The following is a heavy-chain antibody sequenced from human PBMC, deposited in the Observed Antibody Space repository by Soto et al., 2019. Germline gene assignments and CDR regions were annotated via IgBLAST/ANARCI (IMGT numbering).Heavy chain of an antibody. D-gene: IGHD6-13*01. Sequence: PGGSLRLSCATSGFTFSSYEMNWVRQAPGKGLEWVSYISSSGSTIYYADSVKGRFTISRDNAKNSLYLQMDSLRAEDTAVYYCARDQEAGSVFPYYYGMDVWGQGTTVTVSS. CDR2: ISSSGSTI. J-gene: IGHJ6*02. V-gene: IGHV3-48*03. CDR1: GFTFSSYE. CDR3: ARDQEAGSVFPYYYGMDV.